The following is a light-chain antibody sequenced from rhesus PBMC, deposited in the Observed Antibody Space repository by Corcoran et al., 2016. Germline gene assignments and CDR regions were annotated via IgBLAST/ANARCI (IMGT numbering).Light chain of an antibody. Sequence: DIQMTQSPSSLSTSVGDRVTITCRASQGITNDLAWYQQQPGEIPKLLSYEGSRLQTGIPSRFSGRGSGTDFALTISSLQSEDFATYYCHHYYNSPLTFGQGTKVEIK. CDR3: HHYYNSPLT. V-gene: IGKV1-21*01. J-gene: IGKJ1*01. CDR1: QGITND. CDR2: EGS.